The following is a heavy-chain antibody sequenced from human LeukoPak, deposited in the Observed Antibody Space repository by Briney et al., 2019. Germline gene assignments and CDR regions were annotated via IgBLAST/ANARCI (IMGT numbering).Heavy chain of an antibody. CDR1: GGSISSGGYY. CDR2: IYYSGST. V-gene: IGHV4-31*03. J-gene: IGHJ3*02. Sequence: SSETLSPTCTVSGGSISSGGYYWSWIRQHPGKGLEWIGYIYYSGSTYYNPSLKSRVTISVDTSKNQFSLKLSSVTAADTAVYYCARDNAFDIWGQGTMVTVSS. CDR3: ARDNAFDI.